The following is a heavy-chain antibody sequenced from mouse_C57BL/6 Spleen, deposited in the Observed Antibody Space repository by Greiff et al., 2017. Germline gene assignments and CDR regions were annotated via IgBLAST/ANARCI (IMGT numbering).Heavy chain of an antibody. CDR2: IWSGGST. V-gene: IGHV2-2*01. CDR3: AREGGYDYDRFAY. D-gene: IGHD2-4*01. J-gene: IGHJ3*01. Sequence: QVQLKESGPGLVQPSQSLSITCTVSGFSLTSYGVHWVRQSPGKGLEWLGVIWSGGSTDYNAAFISRLSISKDNSKSQVFFKMNSLQADDTAIYYCAREGGYDYDRFAYWGQGTLVTVSA. CDR1: GFSLTSYG.